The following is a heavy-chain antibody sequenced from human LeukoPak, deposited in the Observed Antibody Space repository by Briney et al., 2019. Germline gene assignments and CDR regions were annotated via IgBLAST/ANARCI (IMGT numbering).Heavy chain of an antibody. Sequence: GGSLRLSCAASGFTVSSNYMSWVRQAPGKGLEWVSVIYSGGSTYYADSVKGRFTISRDNSKNTLYLQMNSLRAEDTAVYYCAKNDILTGYYPTFDYWGQGTLVTVSS. J-gene: IGHJ4*02. D-gene: IGHD3-9*01. CDR1: GFTVSSNY. CDR2: IYSGGST. CDR3: AKNDILTGYYPTFDY. V-gene: IGHV3-66*01.